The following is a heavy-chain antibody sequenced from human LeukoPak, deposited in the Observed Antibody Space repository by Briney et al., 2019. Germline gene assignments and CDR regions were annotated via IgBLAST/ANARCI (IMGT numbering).Heavy chain of an antibody. J-gene: IGHJ4*02. V-gene: IGHV4-4*02. CDR3: AREGRSYRPLDY. D-gene: IGHD3-16*02. CDR2: ISHSGNT. CDR1: GGSISNTNW. Sequence: SGTLSLTCAVSGGSISNTNWGSWVRQPPGKGLEWIGEISHSGNTNYNPSLLRRVAISVDTSANHVSLQMTSVTAADTAVYYCAREGRSYRPLDYSGQGTLVTVSS.